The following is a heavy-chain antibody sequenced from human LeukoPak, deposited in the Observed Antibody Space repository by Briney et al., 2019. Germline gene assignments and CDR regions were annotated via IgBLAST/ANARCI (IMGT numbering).Heavy chain of an antibody. V-gene: IGHV6-1*01. D-gene: IGHD1-26*01. CDR1: GDSVSSNSAA. Sequence: SGPGLVKPSQTLSLTCAISGDSVSSNSAAWNWIMQSPSRGLEWLGRTYYRSKWYNDYAISVKSRITFTPDTSKNQFSLQLNSMTPEDTAVYYCARGEDSFSHWGQGTLVTVSS. CDR3: ARGEDSFSH. CDR2: TYYRSKWYN. J-gene: IGHJ4*02.